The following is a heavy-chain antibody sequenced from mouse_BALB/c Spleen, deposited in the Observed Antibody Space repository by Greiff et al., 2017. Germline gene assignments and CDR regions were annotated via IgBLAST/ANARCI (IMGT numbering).Heavy chain of an antibody. D-gene: IGHD2-4*01. V-gene: IGHV14-3*02. J-gene: IGHJ3*01. CDR2: IDPANGNN. CDR1: GFNIKDTY. Sequence: EVQLVESGAELVKPGASVKLSCTASGFNIKDTYMHWVKQRPEQGLEWIGRIDPANGNNKYDPKFQGKATITADTSSNTAYLQLSSLTSEDTAVYYCATDDYAWFAYWGQGTLVTVSA. CDR3: ATDDYAWFAY.